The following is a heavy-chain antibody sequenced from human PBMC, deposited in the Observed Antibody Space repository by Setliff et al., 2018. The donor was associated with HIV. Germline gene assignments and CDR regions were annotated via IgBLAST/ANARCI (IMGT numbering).Heavy chain of an antibody. CDR2: IDPSDSYT. CDR1: GYSFTSYW. V-gene: IGHV5-10-1*01. D-gene: IGHD5-12*01. Sequence: PGESLKISCKGPGYSFTSYWISWVRQMPGKGLEWMGRIDPSDSYTNYSPSFQGHVTISADKSISTAYLQWSSLKASDTAMYYCVRRDGYKFDYWGQGTLVTVSS. J-gene: IGHJ4*02. CDR3: VRRDGYKFDY.